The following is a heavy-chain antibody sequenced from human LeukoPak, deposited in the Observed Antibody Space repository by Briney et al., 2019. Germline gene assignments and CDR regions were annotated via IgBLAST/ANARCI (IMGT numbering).Heavy chain of an antibody. Sequence: GGSLRLSCAASGFTFSDYWMSWVRQAPGKGLEWVANIKQDGSEKYYVDSVKGRFTISRDNAKNSLYLQMNSLRAEDTAVYYCARRYFDYWGQGTLVTVSS. J-gene: IGHJ4*02. CDR3: ARRYFDY. V-gene: IGHV3-7*03. CDR2: IKQDGSEK. CDR1: GFTFSDYW.